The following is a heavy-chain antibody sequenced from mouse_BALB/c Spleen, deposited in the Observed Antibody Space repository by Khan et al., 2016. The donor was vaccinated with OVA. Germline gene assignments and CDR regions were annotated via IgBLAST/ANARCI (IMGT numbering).Heavy chain of an antibody. CDR3: ARSGAYYRSDGYLDV. V-gene: IGHV1-4*01. Sequence: QVRLQQSGAELARPGASVKMSCKASGYTFTSYTMHWVKQRPGQGLEWIGFINPSSGYTNYNQKFKDKATLTADKSSSTAYMQLSSLTSEDSAVYYCARSGAYYRSDGYLDVWGAGTTVTVSS. D-gene: IGHD2-14*01. CDR1: GYTFTSYT. J-gene: IGHJ1*01. CDR2: INPSSGYT.